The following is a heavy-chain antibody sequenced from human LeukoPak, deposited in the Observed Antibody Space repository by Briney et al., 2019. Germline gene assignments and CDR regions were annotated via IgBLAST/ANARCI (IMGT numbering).Heavy chain of an antibody. J-gene: IGHJ4*02. D-gene: IGHD3-16*01. CDR1: GGSFSGYY. CDR3: ARRRGGSWFDY. CDR2: INHSGST. V-gene: IGHV4-34*01. Sequence: SQTLSLTCAVYGGSFSGYYWSWIRQPPGKGLEWIGEINHSGSTNYNPSLKCRVTISVDTSKNQFSLKLSSVTAADTAVYYCARRRGGSWFDYWGQGTLVTVSS.